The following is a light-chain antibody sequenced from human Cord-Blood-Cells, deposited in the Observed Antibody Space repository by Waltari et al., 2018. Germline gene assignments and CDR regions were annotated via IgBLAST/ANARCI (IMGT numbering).Light chain of an antibody. CDR2: AAS. CDR1: QGISSW. CDR3: QQYNSYPLT. Sequence: QMPQSPSSMSAFLGHRFTVPWRASQGISSWLAGYKQKPEKAPKSLIYAASSLQSGVPSRFSGSGSGTDFTLTISSLQPEDFATYYCQQYNSYPLTFGGGTKGEIK. V-gene: IGKV1D-16*01. J-gene: IGKJ4*01.